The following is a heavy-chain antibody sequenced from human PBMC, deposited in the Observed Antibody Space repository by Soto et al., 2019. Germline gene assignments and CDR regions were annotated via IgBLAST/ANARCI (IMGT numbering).Heavy chain of an antibody. Sequence: GASVKVSCKASGYTFTSYAMHWVHQAPGQRLEWMGWINAGNGNTKYSQKLQGRVTITTDTSASTAYMELRSLRSDDTAVYYCAREEGYYDSSGYFDYWGQGTLVTVSS. V-gene: IGHV1-3*01. CDR2: INAGNGNT. D-gene: IGHD3-22*01. CDR3: AREEGYYDSSGYFDY. J-gene: IGHJ4*02. CDR1: GYTFTSYA.